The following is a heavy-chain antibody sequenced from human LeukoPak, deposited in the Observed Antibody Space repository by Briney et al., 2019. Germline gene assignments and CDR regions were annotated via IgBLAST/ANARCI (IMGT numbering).Heavy chain of an antibody. CDR2: LSGSGGSP. J-gene: IGHJ4*02. CDR3: ANALGGGNTWYYFDC. D-gene: IGHD6-13*01. CDR1: GFIFSSYA. V-gene: IGHV3-23*01. Sequence: GGSLRLSCAASGFIFSSYAMSWVRQAPGKGLEWVSSLSGSGGSPNYANSVKGRFTISRDNSKNTLYLQMNSLRAEDTAVYYCANALGGGNTWYYFDCWGQGTLVTVSS.